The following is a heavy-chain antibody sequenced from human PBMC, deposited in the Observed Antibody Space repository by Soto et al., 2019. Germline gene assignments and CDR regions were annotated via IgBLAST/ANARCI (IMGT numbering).Heavy chain of an antibody. CDR3: AKDPARIGTAVYDV. CDR2: ISSDGSQK. J-gene: IGHJ6*02. Sequence: QSQLVESGGGVVQAGRSLRLSCAASEFTFSSYAIHWVRQAPGKGLEWVALISSDGSQKYYADSVMGRCNSSRANSLKPLYLRVDNVRDRDTAIYYCAKDPARIGTAVYDVWGQGTTVTVSS. V-gene: IGHV3-30*18. D-gene: IGHD2-21*02. CDR1: EFTFSSYA.